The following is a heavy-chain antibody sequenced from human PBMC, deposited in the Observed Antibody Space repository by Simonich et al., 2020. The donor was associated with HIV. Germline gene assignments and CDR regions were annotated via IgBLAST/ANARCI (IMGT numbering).Heavy chain of an antibody. CDR2: ISPYNGNK. Sequence: QVQLVQSGAEVKKPGAAVKVSCKASGYTFTSYGISWMRQAPGQGLEWRGWISPYNGNKNVEHKFQGRVTMTTDTSTNTACMELRSLRSDDTAVYYCAREGTGTRYSFDLWGQGTLVTVSS. J-gene: IGHJ5*02. CDR3: AREGTGTRYSFDL. D-gene: IGHD1-1*01. V-gene: IGHV1-18*01. CDR1: GYTFTSYG.